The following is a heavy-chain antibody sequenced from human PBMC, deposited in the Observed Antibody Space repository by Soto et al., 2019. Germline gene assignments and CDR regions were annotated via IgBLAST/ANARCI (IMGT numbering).Heavy chain of an antibody. CDR1: GFIVSSYG. CDR3: AKDQYGSHYYGMDV. CDR2: ISYDGSNK. Sequence: GGSLRLSCAASGFIVSSYGMHWVRQAPGKGLEWVAVISYDGSNKYYADSVKGRFTISRDNSKNTLYLQMNSLRAEDTAVYYCAKDQYGSHYYGMDVWGQGTTVTVSS. D-gene: IGHD4-17*01. V-gene: IGHV3-30*18. J-gene: IGHJ6*02.